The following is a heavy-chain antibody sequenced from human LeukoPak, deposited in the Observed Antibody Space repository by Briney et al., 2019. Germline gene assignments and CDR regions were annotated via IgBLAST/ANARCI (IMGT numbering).Heavy chain of an antibody. CDR1: GYTFTSYG. V-gene: IGHV1-18*01. Sequence: GASVTVSCKASGYTFTSYGISWVRQAPGQGLEWMGWISAYSGNTNYAQKLQGRVTMTTDTSTSTAYMELRSLRSDDTAVYYCASGPYYDSSGWPRYYGMDVWGQGTTVTVSS. D-gene: IGHD3-22*01. CDR3: ASGPYYDSSGWPRYYGMDV. CDR2: ISAYSGNT. J-gene: IGHJ6*02.